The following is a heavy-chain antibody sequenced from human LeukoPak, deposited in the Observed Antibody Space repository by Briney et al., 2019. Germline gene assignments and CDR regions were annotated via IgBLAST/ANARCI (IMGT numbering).Heavy chain of an antibody. Sequence: GASVKVSCKASGYTFTGHYIHWVRQAPGQGLEWMGWINPKNAGTNYAQKFQGRVTMTRDTSTGTAYMELSRLRSDDTAVYYCARGRVLRYFDWLLPRHDAFDIWGQGTMVTVSS. V-gene: IGHV1-2*02. CDR2: INPKNAGT. J-gene: IGHJ3*02. CDR3: ARGRVLRYFDWLLPRHDAFDI. CDR1: GYTFTGHY. D-gene: IGHD3-9*01.